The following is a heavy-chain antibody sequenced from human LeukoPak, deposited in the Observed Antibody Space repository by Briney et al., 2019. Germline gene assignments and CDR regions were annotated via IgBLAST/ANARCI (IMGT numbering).Heavy chain of an antibody. Sequence: PGGSLRLSCAASGFTFSSYWKSWVRQAPGKGLEWVANIKQDGSEKYYVDSVKGRFTISRDNAKNSLYLQMNSLRAEDTAVYYCARDVLLRNWFDPWGQGTLVTVSS. V-gene: IGHV3-7*01. D-gene: IGHD3-10*01. CDR3: ARDVLLRNWFDP. CDR2: IKQDGSEK. CDR1: GFTFSSYW. J-gene: IGHJ5*02.